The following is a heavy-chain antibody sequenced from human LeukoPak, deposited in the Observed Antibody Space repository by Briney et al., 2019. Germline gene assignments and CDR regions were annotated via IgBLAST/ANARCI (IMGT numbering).Heavy chain of an antibody. CDR2: IKQDGSEK. CDR1: GFTVSSNY. V-gene: IGHV3-7*01. J-gene: IGHJ4*02. D-gene: IGHD3-22*01. Sequence: GGSLRLSCAASGFTVSSNYMSWVRQAPGKGLEWVANIKQDGSEKYYVDSVKGRFTISRDNAKNSLYLQMNSLRAEDTAVYYCARTGGSYYYDSSGYPDYWGQGTLVTVSS. CDR3: ARTGGSYYYDSSGYPDY.